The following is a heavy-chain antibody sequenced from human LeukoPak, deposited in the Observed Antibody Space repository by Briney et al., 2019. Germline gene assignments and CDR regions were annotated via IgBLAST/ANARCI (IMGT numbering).Heavy chain of an antibody. J-gene: IGHJ4*02. Sequence: ASVKVSCKASGYTFTGYYMHWVRQAPGQGLEWMGWINPNSGGTNYAQKFQGRVTMTRDTSISTAYMELSRLRSDDTAVYYCARHRRIYCSSTSCYPGYSYFDYWGQGTLVTVSS. D-gene: IGHD2-2*01. CDR1: GYTFTGYY. V-gene: IGHV1-2*02. CDR3: ARHRRIYCSSTSCYPGYSYFDY. CDR2: INPNSGGT.